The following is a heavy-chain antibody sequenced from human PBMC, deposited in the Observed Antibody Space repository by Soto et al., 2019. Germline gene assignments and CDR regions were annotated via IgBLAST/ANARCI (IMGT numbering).Heavy chain of an antibody. CDR2: ISPDNGNT. J-gene: IGHJ6*02. Sequence: QVQLVQYGGEVKKPGASVKVSCKASGYTFTIYGINWVRQAPGQGLEWMGWISPDNGNTNYAQKLQGRVTMTTDTSTSTAYRELRSRRSDDTAVYYCARALGYSGYAGMDVWGQGTTVTVSS. D-gene: IGHD5-12*01. CDR3: ARALGYSGYAGMDV. V-gene: IGHV1-18*01. CDR1: GYTFTIYG.